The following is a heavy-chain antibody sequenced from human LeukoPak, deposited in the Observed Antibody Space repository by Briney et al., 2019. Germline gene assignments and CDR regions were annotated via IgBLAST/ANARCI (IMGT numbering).Heavy chain of an antibody. CDR3: AGTFISDYYYYYMDV. CDR1: GGSISSGSYY. CDR2: IYTSGST. J-gene: IGHJ6*03. V-gene: IGHV4-61*02. Sequence: SQTLSLTCTVSGGSISSGSYYWSWIRQPAGKGLEWIGRIYTSGSTNYNPSLKSRVTISVDTSKNQFSLKLSSVTAADTAVYYCAGTFISDYYYYYMDVWGKGTTVTVSS. D-gene: IGHD3-16*02.